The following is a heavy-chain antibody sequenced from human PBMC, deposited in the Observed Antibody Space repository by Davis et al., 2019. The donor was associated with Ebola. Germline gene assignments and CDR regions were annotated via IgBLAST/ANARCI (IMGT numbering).Heavy chain of an antibody. V-gene: IGHV3-23*01. Sequence: GESLKISCAASGFIFSNYAMSWVRQAPGKGLEWVSAITGSGGSTYYADSVKGRFTISRDNSKNTLYLQMNSLRAEDTAVYYCAKGDRMDYWGQGTLVTVSS. J-gene: IGHJ4*02. CDR1: GFIFSNYA. CDR3: AKGDRMDY. CDR2: ITGSGGST.